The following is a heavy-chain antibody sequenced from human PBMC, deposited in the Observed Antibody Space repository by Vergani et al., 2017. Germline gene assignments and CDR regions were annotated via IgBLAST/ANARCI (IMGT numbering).Heavy chain of an antibody. CDR1: GFTFSSYW. V-gene: IGHV3-7*03. CDR2: IKQDGSEK. D-gene: IGHD5-18*01. CDR3: AKYLYSYGPPHGFDP. Sequence: EVQLVESGGGLVQPGGSLRLSCAASGFTFSSYWMSWVRQAPGKGLEWVANIKQDGSEKYYVDSVKGRFTISRDNSKNTLYLQMNSLRAEDTAVYYCAKYLYSYGPPHGFDPWGQGTLVTVSS. J-gene: IGHJ5*02.